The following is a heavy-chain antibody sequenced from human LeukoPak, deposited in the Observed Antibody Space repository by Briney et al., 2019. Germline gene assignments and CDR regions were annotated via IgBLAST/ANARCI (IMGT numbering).Heavy chain of an antibody. V-gene: IGHV1-2*02. CDR1: GYSFTGYY. CDR2: INPYSGGT. CDR3: AKDPYSSPYYGPGY. Sequence: ASVKVSCTASGYSFTGYYMHWVRQAPGQGLEWMGWINPYSGGTNYAQKFQGRVTMTRDTSISTAYMELSRLRADDTAVYYCAKDPYSSPYYGPGYLGQGTLVTVSS. J-gene: IGHJ4*02. D-gene: IGHD6-19*01.